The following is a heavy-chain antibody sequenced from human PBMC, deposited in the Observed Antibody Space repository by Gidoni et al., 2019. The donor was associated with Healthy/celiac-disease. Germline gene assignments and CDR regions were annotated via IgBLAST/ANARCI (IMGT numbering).Heavy chain of an antibody. D-gene: IGHD2-21*02. CDR3: TRHDAVVTASCDAFDI. Sequence: EVQLVESGGGLVQPGGYLKLSCAASGFTFSGSAIHWGRQASGKGLEWVGRIRGKANSYATAYAASVKGRFTISRDDSKTTASLQMNSLKTEDTAVYYCTRHDAVVTASCDAFDIWGQGTMVTVSS. J-gene: IGHJ3*02. CDR1: GFTFSGSA. V-gene: IGHV3-73*02. CDR2: IRGKANSYAT.